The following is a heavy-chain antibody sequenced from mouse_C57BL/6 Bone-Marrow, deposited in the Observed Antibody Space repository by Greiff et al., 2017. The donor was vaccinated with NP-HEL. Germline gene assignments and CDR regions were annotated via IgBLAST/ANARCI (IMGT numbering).Heavy chain of an antibody. CDR1: GYTFTSYW. CDR2: IDPSDSYT. J-gene: IGHJ3*01. CDR3: AKGGQLRRRPAWFAY. Sequence: QVHVKQPGAELVMPGASVKLSCKASGYTFTSYWMHWVKQRPGQGLEWIGEIDPSDSYTNYNQKFKGKSTLTVDKSSSTAYMQLSSLTSEDSAVYYCAKGGQLRRRPAWFAYWGQGTLVTVSA. D-gene: IGHD3-2*02. V-gene: IGHV1-69*01.